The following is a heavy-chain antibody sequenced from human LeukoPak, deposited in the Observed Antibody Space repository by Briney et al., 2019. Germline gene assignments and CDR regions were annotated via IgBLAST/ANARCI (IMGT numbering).Heavy chain of an antibody. J-gene: IGHJ3*02. CDR1: GDSITSGSYY. D-gene: IGHD6-13*01. V-gene: IGHV4-39*07. Sequence: SETLSLTCTVSGDSITSGSYYWGWIRQPPGRGLEWIGSIYYSGNTYYNPSLKSRVTISVDTSNNEFSLRLTSVAAADTAVYYCARERSSYAFDIWGQGTMVTVSS. CDR2: IYYSGNT. CDR3: ARERSSYAFDI.